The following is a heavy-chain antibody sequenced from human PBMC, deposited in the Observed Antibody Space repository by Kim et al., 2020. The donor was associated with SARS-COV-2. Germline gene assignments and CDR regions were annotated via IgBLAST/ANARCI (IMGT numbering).Heavy chain of an antibody. Sequence: GGSLRLSCAGSEFTFRDYAIHWVRRAPGKGLEYVAATTRSGEGSFYADSVEGRFTISRDNSKNTLYLQMNSLRLEDTSLYYGVRYGRNYGAVLWGQGTLVIVSS. J-gene: IGHJ4*02. V-gene: IGHV3-64D*06. CDR3: VRYGRNYGAVL. CDR1: EFTFRDYA. D-gene: IGHD1-7*01. CDR2: TTRSGEGS.